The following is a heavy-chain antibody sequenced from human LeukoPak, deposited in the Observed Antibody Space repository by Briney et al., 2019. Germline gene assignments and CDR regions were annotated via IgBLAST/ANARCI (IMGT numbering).Heavy chain of an antibody. CDR3: ARVIDCGGDCSCYFDY. CDR2: INHSGST. V-gene: IGHV4-34*01. J-gene: IGHJ4*02. D-gene: IGHD2-21*02. CDR1: GGSFSGYY. Sequence: PSETLSLTCAVYGGSFSGYYWSWIRQPPGKGLEWIGEINHSGSTNYNPSLKSRVTISVDTSKNQFSLKLSSVTAADTAVYYCARVIDCGGDCSCYFDYWGQGTLVTVSS.